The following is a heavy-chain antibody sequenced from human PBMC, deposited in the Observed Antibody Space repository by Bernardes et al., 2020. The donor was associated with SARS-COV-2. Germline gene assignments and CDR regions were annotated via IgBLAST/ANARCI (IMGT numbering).Heavy chain of an antibody. CDR1: GFPFSSYG. CDR3: ARDYSSGWYRGNDY. D-gene: IGHD6-19*01. Sequence: GRSLRPSCAASGFPFSSYGMHWVRQAPGEGLEWVAGIWYDGSNKYYADSVKGRFTISRDNSKNTLYLQMNSLRAEDTAVYYCARDYSSGWYRGNDYWGQGTLVTVSS. J-gene: IGHJ4*02. V-gene: IGHV3-33*01. CDR2: IWYDGSNK.